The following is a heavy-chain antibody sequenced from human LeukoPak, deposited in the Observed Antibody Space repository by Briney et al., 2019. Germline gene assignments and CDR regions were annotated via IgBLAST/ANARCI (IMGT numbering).Heavy chain of an antibody. J-gene: IGHJ4*02. CDR1: GGSISSSSYY. CDR2: IYYSGST. CDR3: ARHRWDTAMVDY. V-gene: IGHV4-39*01. Sequence: SETLSLTCTVSGGSISSSSYYWGWIRQPPGKGLEWIGSIYYSGSTYYNPSLKSRVTKSVDTSKNQFSLKLSSVTAADTAVYYCARHRWDTAMVDYWGQGTLVTVSS. D-gene: IGHD5-18*01.